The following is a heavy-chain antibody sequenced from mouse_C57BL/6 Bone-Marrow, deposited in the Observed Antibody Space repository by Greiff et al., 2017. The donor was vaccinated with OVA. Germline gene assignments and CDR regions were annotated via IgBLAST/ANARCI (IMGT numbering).Heavy chain of an antibody. J-gene: IGHJ3*01. CDR3: ATGYSPGLAY. CDR1: GYTFTSYW. CDR2: IDPSDSYT. D-gene: IGHD2-14*01. Sequence: QVQLQQSGAELVRPGTSVKLSCKASGYTFTSYWMHWVKQRPGQGLEWIGVIDPSDSYTNYTPKFKGKATLTVDTSSSTAYMQLSSLTSEDTAVYYCATGYSPGLAYGGKGTRVTVSA. V-gene: IGHV1-59*01.